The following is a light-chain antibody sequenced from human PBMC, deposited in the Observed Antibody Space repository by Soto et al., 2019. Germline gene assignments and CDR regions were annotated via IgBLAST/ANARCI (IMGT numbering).Light chain of an antibody. CDR3: QQYSSSPIT. V-gene: IGKV3-20*01. CDR2: GAS. J-gene: IGKJ5*01. Sequence: SGCTQSPRTLSLSPGERATLSCRASQSIGSSYLAWYQQKPGQAPRLLIYGASSRATGIPDRFSGGGSGTDFSLTISRLDPEDFAVYYCQQYSSSPITFGQGTRLEIK. CDR1: QSIGSSY.